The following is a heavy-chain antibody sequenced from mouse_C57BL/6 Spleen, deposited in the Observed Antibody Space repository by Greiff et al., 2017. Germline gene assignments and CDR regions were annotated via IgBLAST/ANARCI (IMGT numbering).Heavy chain of an antibody. J-gene: IGHJ2*01. CDR3: ARQDLLTGTLGYFDY. Sequence: EVMLVESGGDLVKPGGSLKLSCAASGFTFSSYGMSWVRQTPDKRLEWVATISSGGSYTYYPDSVKGRFTISRDNAKNTLYLQMSSLKSEDTAMYYCARQDLLTGTLGYFDYWGQGTTLTVSS. V-gene: IGHV5-6*01. CDR1: GFTFSSYG. CDR2: ISSGGSYT. D-gene: IGHD4-1*01.